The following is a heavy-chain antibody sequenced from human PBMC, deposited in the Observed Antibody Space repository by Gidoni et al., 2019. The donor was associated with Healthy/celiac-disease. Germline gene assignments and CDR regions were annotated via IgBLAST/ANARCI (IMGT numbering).Heavy chain of an antibody. CDR1: GGSFSGYY. V-gene: IGHV4-34*01. Sequence: QVQLQQWGAGLLKPSETLSLTCAVYGGSFSGYYWSWIRQPPGKGLEWIGEINHSGSAIPPSFASIFLTKSTKLTAADTAVYYCARGPYYDFWSGQVNAFDIWGQGTMVTVSS. J-gene: IGHJ3*02. CDR2: INHSGSA. CDR3: VNAFDI. D-gene: IGHD3-3*01.